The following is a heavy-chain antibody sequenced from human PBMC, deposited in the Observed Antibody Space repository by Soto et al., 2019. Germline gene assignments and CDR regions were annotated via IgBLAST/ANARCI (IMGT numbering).Heavy chain of an antibody. D-gene: IGHD6-19*01. Sequence: EVQLLESGGGLVQPGGSLRLSCAASGFTFSNYAIAWVRQAPGKGLEWVSGISGSGGTTYYADSVKGRFTISRDNSKDPLQLEMNRLGAEDNAGNHCAKAPREWLVYFDYWGQGALVTVSS. J-gene: IGHJ4*02. CDR3: AKAPREWLVYFDY. CDR1: GFTFSNYA. V-gene: IGHV3-23*01. CDR2: ISGSGGTT.